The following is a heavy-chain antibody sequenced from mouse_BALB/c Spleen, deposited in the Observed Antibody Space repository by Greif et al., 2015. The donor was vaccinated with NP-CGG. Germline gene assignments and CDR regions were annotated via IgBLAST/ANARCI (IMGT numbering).Heavy chain of an antibody. J-gene: IGHJ4*01. Sequence: VQLQQSGAELVRPGSSVKIYCKASGYAFSSYWMNWVKQRPGQGLEWIGQIYPGDGDTNYNGKFKGKATLTADKSSSTAYTQLSSLTSEDSAVYFCARYDYDYYAMDYWGQGTSVTVSS. CDR2: IYPGDGDT. D-gene: IGHD2-4*01. V-gene: IGHV1-80*01. CDR3: ARYDYDYYAMDY. CDR1: GYAFSSYW.